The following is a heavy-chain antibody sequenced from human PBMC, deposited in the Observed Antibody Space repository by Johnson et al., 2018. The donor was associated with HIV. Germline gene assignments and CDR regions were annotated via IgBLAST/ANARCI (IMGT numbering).Heavy chain of an antibody. CDR1: GFTFSSYG. Sequence: QVQVVESGGGVVQPGRSLRLSCAASGFTFSSYGMHWVRQAPGKGLEWVAVISYDGSNKYYADSVKGRFTISRDNSKNTLYLQMNSLRAEDTAVYYCARVLTTRGAFDIWGQGTMVTVSS. CDR2: ISYDGSNK. V-gene: IGHV3-30*19. D-gene: IGHD3-9*01. CDR3: ARVLTTRGAFDI. J-gene: IGHJ3*02.